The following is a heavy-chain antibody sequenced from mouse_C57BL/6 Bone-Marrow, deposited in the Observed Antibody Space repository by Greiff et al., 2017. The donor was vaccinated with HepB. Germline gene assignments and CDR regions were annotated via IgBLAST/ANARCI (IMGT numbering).Heavy chain of an antibody. V-gene: IGHV1-63*01. CDR1: GYTFTNYW. Sequence: VQLKESGAELVRPGTSVKMSCKASGYTFTNYWIGWAKQRPGHGLEWIGDIYPGGGYTNYNEKFKGKATLTADKSSSTAYMQFSSLTSEDSAIYYCAREGSWDWYFDYWGQGTTLTVSS. CDR2: IYPGGGYT. D-gene: IGHD4-1*01. CDR3: AREGSWDWYFDY. J-gene: IGHJ2*01.